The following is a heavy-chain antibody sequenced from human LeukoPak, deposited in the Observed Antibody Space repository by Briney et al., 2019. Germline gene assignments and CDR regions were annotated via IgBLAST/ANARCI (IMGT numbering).Heavy chain of an antibody. V-gene: IGHV3-23*01. CDR2: ISGSGGST. D-gene: IGHD6-19*01. J-gene: IGHJ5*02. CDR3: AKDSIKAVAGLFDP. CDR1: GFTFSSYA. Sequence: GGSLRLSCAASGFTFSSYAMSWVRQAPGKGLEWVSAISGSGGSTYYADSVKGRFTISRDNSKNTLYLQMNSLRAEDTAVYYCAKDSIKAVAGLFDPWGQGTLVTVSP.